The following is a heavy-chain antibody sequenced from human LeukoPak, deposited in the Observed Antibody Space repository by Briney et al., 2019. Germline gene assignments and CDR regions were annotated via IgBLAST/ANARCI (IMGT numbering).Heavy chain of an antibody. J-gene: IGHJ4*02. Sequence: GGSLRLSCAASGFTFSSHGMHWVRQAPGKGLEWVAVISYDGSNEYYADSVKGRFTISRDNSKNTLYLQMNSLRAEDTAVHYCAKVPIYSTSSYWGQGTLVTVSS. V-gene: IGHV3-30*18. CDR3: AKVPIYSTSSY. CDR2: ISYDGSNE. CDR1: GFTFSSHG. D-gene: IGHD6-6*01.